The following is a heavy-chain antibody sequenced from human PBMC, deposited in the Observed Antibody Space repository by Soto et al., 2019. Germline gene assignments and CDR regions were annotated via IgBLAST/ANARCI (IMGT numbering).Heavy chain of an antibody. D-gene: IGHD4-17*01. J-gene: IGHJ4*02. CDR1: GFTFSGSA. CDR2: IRSKANSYAT. CDR3: TEGRNYGGNSGSEGR. V-gene: IGHV3-73*02. Sequence: EVQLVESGGGLVQPGGSLKLSCAASGFTFSGSAMHWVRQASGKGLEWVGRIRSKANSYATAYAASVKGRFTISRDDSKNTAYLQMNSLKTEDTAVYYCTEGRNYGGNSGSEGRWGQGTLVTVSS.